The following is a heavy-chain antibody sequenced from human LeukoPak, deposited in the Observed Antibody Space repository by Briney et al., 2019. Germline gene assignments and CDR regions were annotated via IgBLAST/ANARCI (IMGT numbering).Heavy chain of an antibody. CDR1: GFTFSDYY. CDR2: ISSSGSPI. CDR3: ARGLHSRLYDSSGYYPY. D-gene: IGHD3-22*01. J-gene: IGHJ4*02. V-gene: IGHV3-11*04. Sequence: GGSLRLSCATSGFTFSDYYMSWIRQAPGKGLEWVSYISSSGSPIYYADSVKGRFTVSRDNAKNSLYLQMKSLRAEDTAIYYCARGLHSRLYDSSGYYPYWGQGTLVTVSS.